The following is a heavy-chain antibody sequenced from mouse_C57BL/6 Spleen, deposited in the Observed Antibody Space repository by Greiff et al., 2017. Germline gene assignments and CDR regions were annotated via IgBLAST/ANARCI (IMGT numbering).Heavy chain of an antibody. CDR2: IYPSDSET. J-gene: IGHJ2*01. V-gene: IGHV1-61*01. Sequence: QVQLQQPGAELVRPGSSVKLSCKASGYTFTSYWMDWVKQRPGQGLAWIGNIYPSDSETHYNQKFKDKATLTVDKSSSTAYMQLSSLTSEDSAVYYCARSGGTLDYWGQGTTLTVSS. CDR1: GYTFTSYW. D-gene: IGHD4-1*01. CDR3: ARSGGTLDY.